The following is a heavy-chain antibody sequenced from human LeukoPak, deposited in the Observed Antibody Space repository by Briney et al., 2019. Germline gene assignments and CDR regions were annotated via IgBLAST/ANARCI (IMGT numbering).Heavy chain of an antibody. CDR1: GGTFSSYA. J-gene: IGHJ6*03. CDR2: IIPIFGTA. CDR3: ARDRIVVVSPWIPGYYYYMDV. V-gene: IGHV1-69*06. Sequence: GASVKVSCKASGGTFSSYAISWVRQAPGQGLEWMGGIIPIFGTANYAQKFQGRVTITADKSTSTAYMELSSLRSEDTAVYYCARDRIVVVSPWIPGYYYYMDVWGKGTTVTISS. D-gene: IGHD2-21*01.